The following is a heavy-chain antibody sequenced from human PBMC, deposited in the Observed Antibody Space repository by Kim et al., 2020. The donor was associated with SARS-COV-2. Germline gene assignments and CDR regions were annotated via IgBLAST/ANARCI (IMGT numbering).Heavy chain of an antibody. CDR3: ASLVEYSGYEEPDAFDI. J-gene: IGHJ3*02. D-gene: IGHD5-12*01. Sequence: ASVKVSCKASGYTFTSYAMNWVRQAPGQGLEWMGWINTNTGNPTYAQGFTGRFVFSLDTSVSTAYLQISSLKAEDTAVYYCASLVEYSGYEEPDAFDIWGQGTMVTVSS. V-gene: IGHV7-4-1*02. CDR2: INTNTGNP. CDR1: GYTFTSYA.